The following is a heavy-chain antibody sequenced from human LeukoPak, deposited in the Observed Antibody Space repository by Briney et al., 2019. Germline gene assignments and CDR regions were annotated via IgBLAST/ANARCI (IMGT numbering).Heavy chain of an antibody. CDR1: GLSFSSYA. CDR3: AKGSGSGWYGWFAP. V-gene: IGHV3-23*01. CDR2: IDAGGGAT. D-gene: IGHD6-19*01. Sequence: PVESLRLSCAASGLSFSSYAMYWVRQPPGKGLEWVSTIDAGGGATYYADSVKGRFTISRDNSKSTFYLQMNSLRADDTAVYFCAKGSGSGWYGWFAPWGQGTLVTVSS. J-gene: IGHJ5*02.